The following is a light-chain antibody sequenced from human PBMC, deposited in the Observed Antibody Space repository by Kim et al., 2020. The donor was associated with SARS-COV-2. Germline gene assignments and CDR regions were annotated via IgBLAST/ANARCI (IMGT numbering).Light chain of an antibody. CDR1: SLRSYY. Sequence: SSELTQDPAVSVALGQTVRITCQGDSLRSYYASWYQQKPGQAPVLVIYGSNNRPSGIPDRFSGSSSGNTASLTITGAQAEDEADYYCNSRDSSGNPVIFGGGTKLTVL. CDR2: GSN. V-gene: IGLV3-19*01. J-gene: IGLJ2*01. CDR3: NSRDSSGNPVI.